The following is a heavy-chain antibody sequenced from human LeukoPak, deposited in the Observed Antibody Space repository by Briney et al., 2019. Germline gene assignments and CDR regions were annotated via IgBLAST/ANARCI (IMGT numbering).Heavy chain of an antibody. V-gene: IGHV4-59*08. CDR3: ARRGIAAAGYYFDY. CDR1: GGSISSYY. CDR2: IYYSGST. Sequence: SSETLSLTCTVSGGSISSYYWSWIRQPPGKGLEWIGYIYYSGSTNYNPSLKSRVTISVDTSKNQFSLKLSSVTAADTAVYYCARRGIAAAGYYFDYWGQGTLVTVSS. D-gene: IGHD6-13*01. J-gene: IGHJ4*02.